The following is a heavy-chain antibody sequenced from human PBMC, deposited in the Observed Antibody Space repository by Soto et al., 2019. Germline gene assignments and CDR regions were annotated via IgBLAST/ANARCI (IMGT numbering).Heavy chain of an antibody. CDR2: IYHSGGT. CDR3: ASTFDCLGSYED. Sequence: QVQLQESGPGLVRPSGTLSLTCAVYGGSISSSNWWTWVRQPPGKGLEWIGEIYHSGGTNYIPSLNSRVTISVDKAKNQFSLTLTPVTAADTAVYYCASTFDCLGSYEDWGQGPLVTVSS. J-gene: IGHJ4*02. CDR1: GGSISSSNW. V-gene: IGHV4-4*02. D-gene: IGHD3-16*01.